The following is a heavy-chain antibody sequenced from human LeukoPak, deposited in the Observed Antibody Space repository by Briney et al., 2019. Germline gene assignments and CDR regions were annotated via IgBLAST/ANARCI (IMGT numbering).Heavy chain of an antibody. V-gene: IGHV3-23*03. Sequence: PGGSLRLSCAASGFTFSTYTMNWVRQPPRKGLEELTAIYPDGSATFYADSVKGRFTISRDNSRNTLYLQMHSLRADDTAVYYCAKDQRPDSGFDIDYWGQGTLVTVSS. CDR3: AKDQRPDSGFDIDY. J-gene: IGHJ4*02. D-gene: IGHD5-12*01. CDR1: GFTFSTYT. CDR2: IYPDGSAT.